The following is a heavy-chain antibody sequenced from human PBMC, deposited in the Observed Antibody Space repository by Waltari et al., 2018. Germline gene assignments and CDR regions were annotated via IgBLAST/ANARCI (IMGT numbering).Heavy chain of an antibody. CDR2: VYYPWGT. Sequence: QLQLQESGPGLVKPSETLSLTCTVSGGSISSGSYYWVWIRQPPGKGLEWGGGVYYPWGTYYNPCRESRVTISVDTSKNQFSLKLSSVTAADTAVYYCARVNFYYDFWSGYYAFNYYFDYWGQGTLVTVSS. CDR3: ARVNFYYDFWSGYYAFNYYFDY. J-gene: IGHJ4*02. V-gene: IGHV4-39*07. D-gene: IGHD3-3*01. CDR1: GGSISSGSYY.